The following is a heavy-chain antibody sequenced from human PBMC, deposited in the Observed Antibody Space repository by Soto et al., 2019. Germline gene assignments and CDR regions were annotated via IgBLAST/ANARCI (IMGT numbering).Heavy chain of an antibody. V-gene: IGHV4-61*01. CDR2: KYYSGIS. Sequence: QVHLQESGPGLLKPSETLSLTCTVTRGSASSQTHFWTWIRQPPGKGLEWIGYKYYSGISNYNPSLQSRVTISVDTSKNQFSLRLTSVTAADTAVYFCVREDMSGTYYFDAWGQGALVTVSS. D-gene: IGHD1-26*01. J-gene: IGHJ4*02. CDR1: RGSASSQTHF. CDR3: VREDMSGTYYFDA.